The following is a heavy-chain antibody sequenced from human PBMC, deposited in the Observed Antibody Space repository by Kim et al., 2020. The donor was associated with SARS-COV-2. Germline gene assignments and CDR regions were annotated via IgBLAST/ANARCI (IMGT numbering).Heavy chain of an antibody. Sequence: SVKVSCKASGGTFSSYAISWVRQAPGQGLEWMGRIIPILGIANYAQKFQGRVTITADKSPSTAYMELSSLRSEDTAVYYCASLGGYSHGFVLTSDYLGQ. J-gene: IGHJ4*02. V-gene: IGHV1-69*04. CDR3: ASLGGYSHGFVLTSDY. CDR1: GGTFSSYA. CDR2: IIPILGIA. D-gene: IGHD5-18*01.